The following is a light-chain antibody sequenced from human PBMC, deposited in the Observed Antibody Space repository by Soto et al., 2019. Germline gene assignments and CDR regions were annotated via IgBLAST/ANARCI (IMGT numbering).Light chain of an antibody. V-gene: IGKV3-11*01. CDR1: QNIYSN. CDR2: RAS. Sequence: ILMTQSPASLSVSPVKISTLSCRASQNIYSNIAWYQQRPGQAPRLLIYRASNRATGIPARFSGSGSGTGFTLTISSLEPEDFAVYYCQKRSNWPWKCGQGSKGDIK. J-gene: IGKJ1*01. CDR3: QKRSNWPWK.